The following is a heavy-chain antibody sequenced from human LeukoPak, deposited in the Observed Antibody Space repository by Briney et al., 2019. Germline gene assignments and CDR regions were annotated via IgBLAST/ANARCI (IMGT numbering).Heavy chain of an antibody. V-gene: IGHV3-23*01. Sequence: GGSLRLSCAASGFTFSSYAMSWVRQAPGKGLEWVSAISGSGGSTYYADSVKGRFTISRDNSKNTLYLQMISLRAEDTAVYYCAKDPIRGYYYGMDVWGQGTTVTVSS. CDR3: AKDPIRGYYYGMDV. J-gene: IGHJ6*02. CDR2: ISGSGGST. CDR1: GFTFSSYA.